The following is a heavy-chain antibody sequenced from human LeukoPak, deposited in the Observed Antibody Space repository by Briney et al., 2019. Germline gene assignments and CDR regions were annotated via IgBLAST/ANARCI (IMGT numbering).Heavy chain of an antibody. J-gene: IGHJ4*02. D-gene: IGHD3-9*01. CDR1: GFTFNSYW. CDR2: IKQDGSEK. V-gene: IGHV3-7*03. CDR3: TRADILTGPFY. Sequence: QAGGSLRLSCAASGFTFNSYWMSWVRQAPGTGLEWVANIKQDGSEKYYVDSVKGRFTISRDDAKNSLYLQMNSLRVEDTAVYYCTRADILTGPFYWGQGTLVTVS.